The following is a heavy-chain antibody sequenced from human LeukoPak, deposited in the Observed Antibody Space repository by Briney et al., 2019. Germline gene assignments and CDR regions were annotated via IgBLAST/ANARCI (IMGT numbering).Heavy chain of an antibody. CDR2: IYPGDSDT. J-gene: IGHJ4*02. Sequence: GESLKISCKGSGYSFASYWIGWVRQMPGKGLELMGIIYPGDSDTRYSPSFQGQVTIPADKSINTAYLQWSSLKASATAMYYCARRMVRGVIDYWGQGTLVTVSS. CDR1: GYSFASYW. D-gene: IGHD3-10*01. CDR3: ARRMVRGVIDY. V-gene: IGHV5-51*01.